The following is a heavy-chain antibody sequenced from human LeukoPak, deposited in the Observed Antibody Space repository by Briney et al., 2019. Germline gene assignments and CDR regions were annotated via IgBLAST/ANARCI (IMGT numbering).Heavy chain of an antibody. Sequence: SETLSLTCAVYGGSFSGYYWSSIRQPPGKGLEWNGEINHSGSTNYNPSLKSRVTISVDTSKNQFSLKLSSVTAADTAVYYCARVCVGRYYYYGMDVWGQGTTVTVSS. V-gene: IGHV4-34*01. CDR3: ARVCVGRYYYYGMDV. J-gene: IGHJ6*02. CDR1: GGSFSGYY. CDR2: INHSGST. D-gene: IGHD1-26*01.